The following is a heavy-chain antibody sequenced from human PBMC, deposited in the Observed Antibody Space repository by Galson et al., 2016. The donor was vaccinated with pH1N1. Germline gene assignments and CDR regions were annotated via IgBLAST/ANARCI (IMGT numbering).Heavy chain of an antibody. Sequence: CAISGDSVSAKSVTWNWIRQSPSKGLEWLGRAYFRSQWHNDYAESLRGRLTVNADTSKNEFSLQLNSVTPEDTAVYYCARAKYDNLWGSYGLDYWGQGTLVTVSS. D-gene: IGHD3-16*01. CDR3: ARAKYDNLWGSYGLDY. J-gene: IGHJ4*02. CDR1: GDSVSAKSVT. CDR2: AYFRSQWHN. V-gene: IGHV6-1*01.